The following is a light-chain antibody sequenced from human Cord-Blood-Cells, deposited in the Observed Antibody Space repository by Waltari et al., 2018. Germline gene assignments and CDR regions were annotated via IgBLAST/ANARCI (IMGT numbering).Light chain of an antibody. CDR3: SSYAGSNNLV. CDR1: SSDVGGYNY. Sequence: QSALTQPPSASGSPGQSVTISCTGTSSDVGGYNYVSWYQQHPGQAPNLMIYEVSKRPSGVPDRVSGSKSGNTASLTVSGLQAEDEAEYYCSSYAGSNNLVFSGGTKLTVL. J-gene: IGLJ2*01. CDR2: EVS. V-gene: IGLV2-8*01.